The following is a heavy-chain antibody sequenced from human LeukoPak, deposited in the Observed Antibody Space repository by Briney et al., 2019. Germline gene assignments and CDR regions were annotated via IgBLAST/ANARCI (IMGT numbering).Heavy chain of an antibody. D-gene: IGHD3-22*01. CDR1: GFTFSSYS. J-gene: IGHJ4*02. Sequence: GGSLRLSCAASGFTFSSYSMNWVRQAPGKGLEWVSYISSSGRSIHYADSVKGRFTISRDNAKNSLYLQMNSLRAEDTAVYYCARLDSSGFDYWGQGTLVTVSS. CDR2: ISSSGRSI. CDR3: ARLDSSGFDY. V-gene: IGHV3-48*04.